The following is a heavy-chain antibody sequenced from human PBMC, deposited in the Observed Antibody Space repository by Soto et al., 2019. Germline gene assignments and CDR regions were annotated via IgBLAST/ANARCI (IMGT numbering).Heavy chain of an antibody. V-gene: IGHV1-18*01. CDR1: GYTFTIYG. CDR3: FDP. CDR2: ISAYNGNT. D-gene: IGHD5-18*01. J-gene: IGHJ5*02. Sequence: ASVKVSCKASGYTFTIYGISWVRQAPGQGLEWMRWISAYNGNTNYAQKLQGRVTMTTDTSTSTAYMDPVDTATYYCAHGNWFDPWGQGTLVTVSS.